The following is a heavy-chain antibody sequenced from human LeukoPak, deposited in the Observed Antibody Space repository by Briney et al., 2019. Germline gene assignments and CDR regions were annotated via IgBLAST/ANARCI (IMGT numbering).Heavy chain of an antibody. J-gene: IGHJ5*02. Sequence: GGSLRLSCAASGFTFSSYAMSWVRQAPGKGLELVSAISGSGGSTYYADSVKGRFTISRDNAKNSLYLQMNSLRAEDTAVYYCARGPYCSGGSCYPGTDPWGQGTLVTVSS. CDR1: GFTFSSYA. V-gene: IGHV3-23*01. D-gene: IGHD2-15*01. CDR2: ISGSGGST. CDR3: ARGPYCSGGSCYPGTDP.